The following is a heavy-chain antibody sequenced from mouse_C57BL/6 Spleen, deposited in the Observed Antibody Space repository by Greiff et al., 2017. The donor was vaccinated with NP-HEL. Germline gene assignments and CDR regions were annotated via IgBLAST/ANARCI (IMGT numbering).Heavy chain of an antibody. D-gene: IGHD1-1*01. Sequence: VQLQQPGAELVMPGASVKLSCKASGYTFNSYWMHWVKQRPGQGLEWIGELYTVECYTKYNQKFKGKSTLTVDTSSSTAYMQLSSLTSEDSAVYYCGANYGGSTAWFADWGQGTLVTVSA. CDR3: GANYGGSTAWFAD. V-gene: IGHV1-69*01. CDR1: GYTFNSYW. CDR2: LYTVECYT. J-gene: IGHJ3*01.